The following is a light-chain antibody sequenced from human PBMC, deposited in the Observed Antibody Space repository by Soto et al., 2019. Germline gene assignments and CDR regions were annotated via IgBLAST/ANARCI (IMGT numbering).Light chain of an antibody. CDR1: QGVTNH. CDR2: EVS. Sequence: EIVLTQSPATLSLSPWERATLSCRASQGVTNHLAWFQQKPGQAPRLLIYEVSNRATGIPARFSGSGSGTDFTLTISTLEPEDFAVYYCQQRNNWPLTFGGGTKVDIK. V-gene: IGKV3-11*01. J-gene: IGKJ4*01. CDR3: QQRNNWPLT.